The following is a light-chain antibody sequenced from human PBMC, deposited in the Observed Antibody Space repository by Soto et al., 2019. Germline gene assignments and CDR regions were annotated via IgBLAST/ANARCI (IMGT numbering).Light chain of an antibody. Sequence: QSALTQPASVSGSPGQSITISCTGTSSDVGGYNYVSWYQQHPGKAPKLMIYNVSNRPSGVANRFSGSKSGNTASLTISGLQAGDEGHYYCSFFTSTNTVLFGGGTKLTVL. CDR3: SFFTSTNTVL. CDR1: SSDVGGYNY. V-gene: IGLV2-14*01. J-gene: IGLJ2*01. CDR2: NVS.